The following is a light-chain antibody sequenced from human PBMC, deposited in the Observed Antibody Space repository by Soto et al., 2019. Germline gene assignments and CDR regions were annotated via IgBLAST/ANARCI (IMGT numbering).Light chain of an antibody. CDR1: QSLLHSNGYNC. V-gene: IGKV2-28*01. J-gene: IGKJ1*01. CDR3: TQALPPPWT. Sequence: DIVMTQSPPSLPVTPGEPASISCRSSQSLLHSNGYNCLDWYLEKPGQSQQLLVYLESNRASGVSDEVSGSGSGTDFTLKINRVEAEDVGVYYCTQALPPPWTFGHGTKVEIK. CDR2: LES.